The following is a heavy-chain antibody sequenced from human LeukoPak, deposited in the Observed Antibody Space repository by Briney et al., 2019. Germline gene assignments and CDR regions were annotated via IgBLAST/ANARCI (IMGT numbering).Heavy chain of an antibody. J-gene: IGHJ4*02. CDR2: IKQDGSEK. Sequence: GGSLRLSCAASGFTFSNYWMSWVRQAPGKGLEWVANIKQDGSEKYYVDSVKGRFTISRDNAKSSLYLQMNGLRAEDTAVYYCARRYFDLWGQGTLVTVSS. CDR3: ARRYFDL. V-gene: IGHV3-7*01. CDR1: GFTFSNYW. D-gene: IGHD2-15*01.